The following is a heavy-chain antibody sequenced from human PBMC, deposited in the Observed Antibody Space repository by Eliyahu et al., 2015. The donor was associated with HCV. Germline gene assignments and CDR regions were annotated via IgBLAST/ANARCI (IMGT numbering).Heavy chain of an antibody. CDR2: IKQDGSEK. CDR1: GFTFSSYW. V-gene: IGHV3-7*01. Sequence: EVQLVESGGGLVQPGGSLRLSCXASGFTFSSYWMSWVRQAPGKGLEXVAXIKQDGSEKYYVDSVKGRFTISRDNAKNSLYLQMXSLRAEDTAVYYCARVRKLGIFDYWGQGTLVTVSS. J-gene: IGHJ4*02. D-gene: IGHD7-27*01. CDR3: ARVRKLGIFDY.